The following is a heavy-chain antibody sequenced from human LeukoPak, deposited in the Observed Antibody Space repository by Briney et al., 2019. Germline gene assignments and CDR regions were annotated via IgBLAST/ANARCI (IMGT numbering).Heavy chain of an antibody. Sequence: PGGSLRLSCAASGFTFSNYGMHWVRQAPGKGLEWVAVIWYDGSNKYYADSVKGRFIISRDNSKNTLYLQMNSLRAEDTAVYYCARDISGYYYFDYWGQGTLSPSPQ. CDR3: ARDISGYYYFDY. V-gene: IGHV3-33*01. CDR1: GFTFSNYG. J-gene: IGHJ4*02. D-gene: IGHD3-22*01. CDR2: IWYDGSNK.